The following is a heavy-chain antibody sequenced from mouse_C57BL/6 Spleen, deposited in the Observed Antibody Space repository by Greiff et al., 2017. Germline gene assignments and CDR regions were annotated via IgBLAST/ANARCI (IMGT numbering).Heavy chain of an antibody. CDR1: GFSLTSYA. V-gene: IGHV2-9-1*01. CDR2: IWTGGGT. Sequence: QVQLKESGPGLVAPSQSLSITCTVSGFSLTSYAISWVRQPPGKGLEWLGVIWTGGGTHYNSALKSRLSISKDNSKSQVFLKMNSLQPDDTARYYCASHYDGYPNWDFDVWGTGTTVTVSS. D-gene: IGHD2-3*01. J-gene: IGHJ1*03. CDR3: ASHYDGYPNWDFDV.